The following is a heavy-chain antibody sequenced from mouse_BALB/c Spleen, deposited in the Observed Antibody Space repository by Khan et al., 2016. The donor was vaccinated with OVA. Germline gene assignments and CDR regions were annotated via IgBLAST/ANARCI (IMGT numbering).Heavy chain of an antibody. Sequence: EVELVESGGDLVKPGGSLNLSCAASGFTFSTYGMSWVRQAPDKRLEWVATVSTGGSYTYYPASVKGRFTISRDNAKNTLYLQMSGLRSEDTAMFYCTRLAYYYDSEGFAYWGQGTLVTVSA. J-gene: IGHJ3*01. CDR2: VSTGGSYT. CDR1: GFTFSTYG. V-gene: IGHV5-6*01. CDR3: TRLAYYYDSEGFAY. D-gene: IGHD1-1*01.